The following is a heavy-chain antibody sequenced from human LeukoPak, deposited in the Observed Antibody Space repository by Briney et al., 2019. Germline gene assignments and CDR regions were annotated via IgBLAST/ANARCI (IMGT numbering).Heavy chain of an antibody. CDR1: GFTFSSYS. J-gene: IGHJ6*04. CDR2: IGSSSSYI. D-gene: IGHD5-18*01. CDR3: ARLPLRGYSYGTLDV. Sequence: GGALRLSCAASGFTFSSYSMNWVRQAPGKGLEWVSSIGSSSSYIYYADSVKGRFTISRDNAKNSLYLQMNSLRAEDTAVYYCARLPLRGYSYGTLDVWGKGTTVTISS. V-gene: IGHV3-21*01.